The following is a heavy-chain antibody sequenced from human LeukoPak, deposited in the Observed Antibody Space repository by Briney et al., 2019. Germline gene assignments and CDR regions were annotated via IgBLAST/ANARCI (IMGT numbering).Heavy chain of an antibody. CDR3: ARDCSGGSCYGAFDI. CDR2: TYDSGST. CDR1: GASLRSGDYY. D-gene: IGHD2-15*01. Sequence: SQTLSLTCTVSGASLRSGDYYWSWIRQPPGKGLEWIGYTYDSGSTYYNPSLKSRITISVDTSENRFSLKLSSVTATDTAVYYCARDCSGGSCYGAFDIWGQGTMVTVSS. V-gene: IGHV4-30-4*01. J-gene: IGHJ3*02.